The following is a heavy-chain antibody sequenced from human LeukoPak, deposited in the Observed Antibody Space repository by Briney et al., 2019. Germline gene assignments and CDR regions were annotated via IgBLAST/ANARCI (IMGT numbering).Heavy chain of an antibody. V-gene: IGHV5-51*01. CDR3: ARPILDRDGYNWNAFDI. D-gene: IGHD5-24*01. J-gene: IGHJ3*02. Sequence: GESLKISCKGSGYSFTSYWIGWVRQMPGKGLEWMGIIYPGDSDTRYSPSFQGQVTISADKSISTAYLQWSSLKASDTAMYYCARPILDRDGYNWNAFDIWGQGTMVTVSS. CDR2: IYPGDSDT. CDR1: GYSFTSYW.